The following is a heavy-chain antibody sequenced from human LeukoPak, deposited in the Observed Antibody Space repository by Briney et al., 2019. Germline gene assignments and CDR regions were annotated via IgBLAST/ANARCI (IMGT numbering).Heavy chain of an antibody. Sequence: SETLSLTCTVSGGSISSSSYYWGWIRQPPGKGLEWIGSIYYSGSTYYNPSLKSRVTISVDTSKNQFSLKLSSVTAADTAVYYCARGLSGRLNYWGQGTLVTVSS. CDR1: GGSISSSSYY. CDR2: IYYSGST. V-gene: IGHV4-39*07. J-gene: IGHJ4*02. CDR3: ARGLSGRLNY. D-gene: IGHD2-21*01.